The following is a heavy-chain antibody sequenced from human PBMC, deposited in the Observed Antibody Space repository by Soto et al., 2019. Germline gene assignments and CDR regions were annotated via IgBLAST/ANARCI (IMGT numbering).Heavy chain of an antibody. D-gene: IGHD6-6*01. CDR2: IKQDGSEK. V-gene: IGHV3-7*01. J-gene: IGHJ6*03. CDR1: GFTFSSYW. CDR3: ARVSYSSSFYYYYMDV. Sequence: GGSLRLSCAASGFTFSSYWMSWVRQAPGKGLEWVANIKQDGSEKYYVDSVKGRFTISRDNAKNSLYLQMNSLRAEDTAVYYCARVSYSSSFYYYYMDVWGKGTTVTVSS.